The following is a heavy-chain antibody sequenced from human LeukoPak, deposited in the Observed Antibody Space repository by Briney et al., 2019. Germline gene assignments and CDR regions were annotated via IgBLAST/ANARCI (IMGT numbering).Heavy chain of an antibody. J-gene: IGHJ4*02. V-gene: IGHV1-18*01. CDR3: ARGEKPYDY. D-gene: IGHD1-26*01. Sequence: ASVKVSCKTSGYTFTYYVISWVRQAPGRGLEWMGWINAYNGNTNDGQKFQGRVTMTTDTSTSTAYMELRSLRSDDTAVYYCARGEKPYDYWGQGTLVSVSS. CDR2: INAYNGNT. CDR1: GYTFTYYV.